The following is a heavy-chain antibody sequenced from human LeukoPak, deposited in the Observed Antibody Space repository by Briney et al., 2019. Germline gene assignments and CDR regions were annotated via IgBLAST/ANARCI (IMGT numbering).Heavy chain of an antibody. D-gene: IGHD6-19*01. CDR2: ISGSGGST. J-gene: IGHJ6*02. V-gene: IGHV3-23*01. CDR1: GFTFSSYG. CDR3: AKDQWRSLLAVAGTPYYYYGMDV. Sequence: GGSLRLSCAASGFTFSSYGMHWVRQAPGKGLEWVAVISGSGGSTYYADSVKGRFTISRDNSKNTLYLQMNSLRAEDTAVYYCAKDQWRSLLAVAGTPYYYYGMDVWGQGTTVTVSS.